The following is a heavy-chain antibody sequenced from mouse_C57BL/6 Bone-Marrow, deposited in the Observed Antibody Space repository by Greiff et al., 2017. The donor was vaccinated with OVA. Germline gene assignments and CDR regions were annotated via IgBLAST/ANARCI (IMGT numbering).Heavy chain of an antibody. J-gene: IGHJ3*01. CDR1: GYTFTSYT. CDR2: INPSSGYT. V-gene: IGHV1-4*01. Sequence: VQLVESGAELARPGASVKMSCKASGYTFTSYTMHWVKQRPGQGLEWIGYINPSSGYTKYNQKFKDKATLTADKSSSTAYMQLSSLTSEDSAVYYCAREDRNWFAYWGQGTLVTVSA. CDR3: AREDRNWFAY.